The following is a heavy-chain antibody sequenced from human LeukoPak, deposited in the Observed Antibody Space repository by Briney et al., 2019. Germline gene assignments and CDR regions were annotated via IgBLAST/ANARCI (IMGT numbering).Heavy chain of an antibody. V-gene: IGHV3-48*01. Sequence: GGSLSLSCAASGCTFSSYSMLWVRQAPGKGLEWVSYISSSSSTIYYADSVKGRFTISRDNAKNSLYLQMNTLRAEDTAVYYCARDRHKYNYDSGGYPPYWGQGTLVTVSS. CDR3: ARDRHKYNYDSGGYPPY. CDR2: ISSSSSTI. D-gene: IGHD3-22*01. CDR1: GCTFSSYS. J-gene: IGHJ4*02.